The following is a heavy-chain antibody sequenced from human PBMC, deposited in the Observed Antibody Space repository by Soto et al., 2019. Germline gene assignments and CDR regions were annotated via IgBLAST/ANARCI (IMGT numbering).Heavy chain of an antibody. CDR3: ARDLFEQWLVPGDY. V-gene: IGHV4-61*01. CDR1: GGSVSSGSYY. Sequence: PSETLSRTCTVSGGSVSSGSYYWSWIRQPPGNGLEWILYIYYSWSTNYNPSLKSRVTISVDTSKNQFSLKLSSVTAADTAVYYCARDLFEQWLVPGDYWGQGTLVTVSS. J-gene: IGHJ4*02. CDR2: IYYSWST. D-gene: IGHD6-19*01.